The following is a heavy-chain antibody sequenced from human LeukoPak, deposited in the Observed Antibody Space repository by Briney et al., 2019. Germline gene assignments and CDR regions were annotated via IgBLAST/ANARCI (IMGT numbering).Heavy chain of an antibody. CDR3: ARVGCTAGSCYGYLVFDN. CDR1: GFTFSSYW. CDR2: IKQDGSEK. J-gene: IGHJ5*02. Sequence: GGSLRLSCAASGFTFSSYWMSWVRQAPGKGLEWVANIKQDGSEKYYVDSLKGRFTISRDNAKNSIYLQMNSPRAEDTAVYYCARVGCTAGSCYGYLVFDNWGQGTLVTVSS. D-gene: IGHD2-15*01. V-gene: IGHV3-7*01.